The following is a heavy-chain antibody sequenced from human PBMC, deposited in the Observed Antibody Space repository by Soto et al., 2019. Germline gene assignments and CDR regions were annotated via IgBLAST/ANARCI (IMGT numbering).Heavy chain of an antibody. Sequence: LQLQESGSGLVRPSQTLSLTCAVSGGSISTGSYSWSWIRQSPRRGLEWIGFMYYSGSTDYNPSLESRVTISVDRSKNQFSLNLRSVTAADTAVYYCVRGGDTPTFEIWGQGTMVTVSS. CDR2: MYYSGST. D-gene: IGHD2-15*01. CDR3: VRGGDTPTFEI. CDR1: GGSISTGSYS. J-gene: IGHJ3*02. V-gene: IGHV4-30-2*06.